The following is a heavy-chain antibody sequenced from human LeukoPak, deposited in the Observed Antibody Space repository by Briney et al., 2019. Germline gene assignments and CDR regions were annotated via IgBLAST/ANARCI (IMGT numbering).Heavy chain of an antibody. CDR3: AKVSTPGPPSCFDY. Sequence: GGSLRLSCAASGFTFSSYVMSWVRQAPGKGLEWVSAISGSGGGTYYADSVKGRFTISRDNSKTTLYLQMNSLRAEDTAVYYCAKVSTPGPPSCFDYWGQGALVTVSS. CDR2: ISGSGGGT. D-gene: IGHD5/OR15-5a*01. CDR1: GFTFSSYV. V-gene: IGHV3-23*01. J-gene: IGHJ4*02.